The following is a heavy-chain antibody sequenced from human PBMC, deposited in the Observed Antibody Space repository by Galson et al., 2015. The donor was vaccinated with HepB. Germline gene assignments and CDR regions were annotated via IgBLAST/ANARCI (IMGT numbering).Heavy chain of an antibody. D-gene: IGHD3-10*01. V-gene: IGHV3-23*01. CDR2: ITEGGGST. CDR1: GFTFSSSL. Sequence: SLRLSCAASGFTFSSSLMTWVRQAPGKGLEWVSVITEGGGSTYYADSVKGRFIVSRDNSKNALYLQMNSLRVEDTAVYYCAKAPGDILYYMDVWGKGTTVTASS. CDR3: AKAPGDILYYMDV. J-gene: IGHJ6*03.